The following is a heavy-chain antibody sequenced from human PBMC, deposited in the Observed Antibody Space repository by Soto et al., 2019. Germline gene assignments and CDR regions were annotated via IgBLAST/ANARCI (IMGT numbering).Heavy chain of an antibody. CDR2: ISYDGSDK. D-gene: IGHD3-10*01. CDR3: VGGQYYFAY. V-gene: IGHV3-30*03. CDR1: GFPFTSYG. Sequence: QVQLVESGGGVVQPGRSLRLSCAGSGFPFTSYGMHWVREGPDKGLEWVAVISYDGSDKYYADSVKGRFTISRDNSKNMLYLQRNSLRPEDTALYYCVGGQYYFAYRGQGTLVIVSS. J-gene: IGHJ4*02.